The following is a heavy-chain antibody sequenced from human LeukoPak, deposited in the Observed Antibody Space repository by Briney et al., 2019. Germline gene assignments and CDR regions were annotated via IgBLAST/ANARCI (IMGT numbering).Heavy chain of an antibody. CDR1: AYPISSGYY. D-gene: IGHD3-3*01. V-gene: IGHV4-38-2*02. J-gene: IGHJ3*02. CDR2: LYHSGDT. Sequence: SETLSLTCTVSAYPISSGYYWAWIRQPPGRGLEWIGHLYHSGDTYYNPSLKSRVAISVDTSENQFSPKLSSVTAADTAVYYCARDLNSYYDFWSGYLPDAFDIWGQGTMVTVSS. CDR3: ARDLNSYYDFWSGYLPDAFDI.